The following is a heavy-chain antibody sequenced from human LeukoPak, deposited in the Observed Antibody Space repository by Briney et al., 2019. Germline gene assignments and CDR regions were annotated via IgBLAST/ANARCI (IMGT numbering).Heavy chain of an antibody. CDR2: ISYDGSNK. D-gene: IGHD3-10*01. J-gene: IGHJ3*02. CDR1: GFTFSSYA. Sequence: GGSLRLSCAASGFTFSSYAMNWVRQAPGKGLEWVAVISYDGSNKYYADSVKGRFTISRDNSKNTLYLQMNSLRAEDTAVYYCARESGFGELFPYAFDIWGQGTVVTVSS. CDR3: ARESGFGELFPYAFDI. V-gene: IGHV3-30-3*01.